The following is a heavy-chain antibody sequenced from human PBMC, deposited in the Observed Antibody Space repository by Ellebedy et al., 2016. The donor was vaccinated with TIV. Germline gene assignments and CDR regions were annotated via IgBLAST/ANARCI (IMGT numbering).Heavy chain of an antibody. CDR1: GASITTGDYY. CDR3: ARRRVHVMPHAFDS. V-gene: IGHV4-39*01. Sequence: MPGGSLRLSCTVSGASITTGDYYWGWIRPPPGMGLEWIGTIHGGGSTYYTPSLKSRVTITADMSNSRFSLVLTSVTAADTAIYFCARRRVHVMPHAFDSWGQGTMVIVSS. D-gene: IGHD2-2*01. J-gene: IGHJ3*01. CDR2: IHGGGST.